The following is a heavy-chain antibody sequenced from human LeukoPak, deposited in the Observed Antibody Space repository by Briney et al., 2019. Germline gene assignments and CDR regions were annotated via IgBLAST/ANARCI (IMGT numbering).Heavy chain of an antibody. V-gene: IGHV3-23*01. CDR3: TQERAEIGIPVLDY. CDR2: ISGGGAT. CDR1: GFTFSNYA. D-gene: IGHD2-21*01. Sequence: GGSLRLSCAASGFTFSNYAMSWVRQAPGKVPEWVSGISGGGATFYADSVKGRFTISRDNSKNALFLQMTSLGVEDTALCYCTQERAEIGIPVLDYWGQGTLVSVS. J-gene: IGHJ4*02.